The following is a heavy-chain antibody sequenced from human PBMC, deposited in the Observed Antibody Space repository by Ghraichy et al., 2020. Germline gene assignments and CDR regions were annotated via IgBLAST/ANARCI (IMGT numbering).Heavy chain of an antibody. Sequence: SQTLSLTCAGYGGSFSGYYWSWIRQPPGKGLEWIGEIEHSGSTNYNPSLRSRVTMSVDTIKKQISLKLSSVTAADTAVYFCARFRIVGGIVPNWFDPWGQGTLVTVSS. J-gene: IGHJ5*02. CDR1: GGSFSGYY. V-gene: IGHV4-34*01. CDR2: IEHSGST. D-gene: IGHD1-26*01. CDR3: ARFRIVGGIVPNWFDP.